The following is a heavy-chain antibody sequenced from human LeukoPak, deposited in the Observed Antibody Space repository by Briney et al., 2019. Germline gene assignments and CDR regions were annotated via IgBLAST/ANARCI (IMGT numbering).Heavy chain of an antibody. CDR3: ARLSTVTTLHAFDI. J-gene: IGHJ3*02. Sequence: PSETLSLTCTVSGGSISSSSYYWGWIRQPPGKGPEWIGSIYYSGSTYYNPSRKSRVTISVDTSKNQFSLKLSSVTAADTAVYYCARLSTVTTLHAFDIWGQGTMVTVSS. CDR2: IYYSGST. V-gene: IGHV4-39*01. CDR1: GGSISSSSYY. D-gene: IGHD4-17*01.